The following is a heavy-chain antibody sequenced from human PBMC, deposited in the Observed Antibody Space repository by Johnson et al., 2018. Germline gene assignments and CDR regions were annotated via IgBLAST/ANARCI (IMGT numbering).Heavy chain of an antibody. V-gene: IGHV3-30*03. CDR2: ISYDGSNN. Sequence: VQLVQSGGGVVQSGRSLRLSCAASGFPFSSYGMHWVRQAPGKGLAWVAVISYDGSNNYYADSVKGRFTVSRDNSTNTLYLQMNNLRAEDTAVYYCARDQDYYLSRTYPSGWFDTWGQGTLVTVSS. CDR3: ARDQDYYLSRTYPSGWFDT. J-gene: IGHJ5*02. CDR1: GFPFSSYG. D-gene: IGHD3-10*01.